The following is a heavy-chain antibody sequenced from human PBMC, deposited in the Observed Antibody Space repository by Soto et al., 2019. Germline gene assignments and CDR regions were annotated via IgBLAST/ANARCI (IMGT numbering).Heavy chain of an antibody. J-gene: IGHJ4*02. Sequence: GGSLRLSCAASGFTFSSYSMNWVRQAPGKGLEWVSSISSSSSYIYYADSVKGRFTISRDNAKNSLYLQMNSLRAEDTAVYYCARDMEEMYSGPYSSSSDYWGQGTLVTVSS. CDR2: ISSSSSYI. D-gene: IGHD6-13*01. CDR3: ARDMEEMYSGPYSSSSDY. V-gene: IGHV3-21*01. CDR1: GFTFSSYS.